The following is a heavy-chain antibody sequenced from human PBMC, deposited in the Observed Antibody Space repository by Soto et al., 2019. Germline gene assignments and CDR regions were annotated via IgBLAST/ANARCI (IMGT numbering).Heavy chain of an antibody. V-gene: IGHV3-30*18. D-gene: IGHD4-17*01. CDR3: AKDRWVRQLRSYFDY. CDR2: ISYDGINK. Sequence: QVQLVESGGGVVQPGRSLRLSCAASGFTFSSYGMHWVRQAPGKGLEWVAFISYDGINKYYADSVKGRFTISRDNSKNTLYLPMSSLRAEETAVYYCAKDRWVRQLRSYFDYWGQGTLVTVSS. CDR1: GFTFSSYG. J-gene: IGHJ4*02.